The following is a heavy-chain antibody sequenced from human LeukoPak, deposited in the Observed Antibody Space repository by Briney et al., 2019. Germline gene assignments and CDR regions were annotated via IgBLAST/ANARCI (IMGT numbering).Heavy chain of an antibody. CDR1: GCTFTSYY. V-gene: IGHV1-2*02. D-gene: IGHD4-17*01. Sequence: ASVKVSCKASGCTFTSYYMHWVRQAPGQGLEWMGWINPNSGGTNYAQKFQGRVTMTRDTSISTAYMELSRLRSDDTAVYYCARDGSHDYGDYVAWGQGTLVTVSS. CDR3: ARDGSHDYGDYVA. CDR2: INPNSGGT. J-gene: IGHJ5*02.